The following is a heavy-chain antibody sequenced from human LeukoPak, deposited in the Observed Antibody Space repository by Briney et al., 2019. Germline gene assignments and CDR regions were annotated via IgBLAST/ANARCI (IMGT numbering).Heavy chain of an antibody. CDR3: ARADCSSSTCYLRRSWFDP. CDR1: GFTLSNYD. J-gene: IGHJ5*02. D-gene: IGHD2-2*01. CDR2: ISTSSRYI. Sequence: GGSLRLSCAASGFTLSNYDMNWVRQAPGKGLEWVSSISTSSRYIYYKDSVRGRFTISRDDAKNSLYLEMNGLRAEDTAVYYCARADCSSSTCYLRRSWFDPWGQGTLVTVSS. V-gene: IGHV3-21*01.